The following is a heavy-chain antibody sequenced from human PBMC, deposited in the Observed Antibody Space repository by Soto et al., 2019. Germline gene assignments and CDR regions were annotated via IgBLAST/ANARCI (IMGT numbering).Heavy chain of an antibody. V-gene: IGHV4-34*01. D-gene: IGHD3-16*01. CDR2: INHSGST. Sequence: SETLSLTCAVYGGSFSGYYWSWIRQPPGKGLEWIGEINHSGSTNYNPSLKSRVTISVDTSKNQFSLKLSSVTAADTAVYYCARGRNILGEYYYYYMDVWGKGTTVTVSS. CDR3: ARGRNILGEYYYYYMDV. CDR1: GGSFSGYY. J-gene: IGHJ6*03.